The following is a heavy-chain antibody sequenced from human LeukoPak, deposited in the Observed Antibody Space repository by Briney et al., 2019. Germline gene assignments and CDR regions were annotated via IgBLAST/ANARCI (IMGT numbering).Heavy chain of an antibody. V-gene: IGHV3-7*01. CDR2: IKQDGSEK. CDR1: GFTFSSYW. Sequence: GSLSLSCAASGFTFSSYWMSWVRQAPGKGLEWVANIKQDGSEKYYVDSVKGRFTISRDNAKNSLYLQMNSLRAEDTAVYYCARDPPGDAFDIWGQGTMVTVSS. CDR3: ARDPPGDAFDI. J-gene: IGHJ3*02.